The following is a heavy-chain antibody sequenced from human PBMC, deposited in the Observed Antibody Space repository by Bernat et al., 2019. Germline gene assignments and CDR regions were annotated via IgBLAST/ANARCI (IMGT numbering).Heavy chain of an antibody. V-gene: IGHV1-18*01. CDR1: AYTFTSYG. CDR2: ISAYNGNT. J-gene: IGHJ4*02. D-gene: IGHD2-15*01. CDR3: ARDCSGGSCYPDQYYFDY. Sequence: VQLLQSGAEVKKPGASVKASCKSSAYTFTSYGISWVRQAPGQGLECMGWISAYNGNTNYAQKLQGRVTMTTDTSTSTAYMELRSLRSDDTAVYYCARDCSGGSCYPDQYYFDYWGEGTLVTVSS.